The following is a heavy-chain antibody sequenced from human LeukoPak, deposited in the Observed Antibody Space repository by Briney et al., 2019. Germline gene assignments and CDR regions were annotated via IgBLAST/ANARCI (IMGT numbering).Heavy chain of an antibody. V-gene: IGHV1-18*01. CDR2: ISGYNGNT. Sequence: GASVKVSCKASGYTFTSYGITWVRQAPGQGLEWMGWISGYNGNTNYAQNFQGRVTMTADTSTSTAYMELRSLRSDDTAVYYGARATKWNYAFDIWGQGTMVTVSS. D-gene: IGHD1-7*01. CDR1: GYTFTSYG. J-gene: IGHJ3*02. CDR3: ARATKWNYAFDI.